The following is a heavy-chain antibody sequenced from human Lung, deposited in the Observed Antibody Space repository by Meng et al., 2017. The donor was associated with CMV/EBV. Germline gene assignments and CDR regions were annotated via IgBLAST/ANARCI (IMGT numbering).Heavy chain of an antibody. Sequence: GGSXRLXCAASRFXFSSYAMSWVRQAPGKGLEWVSAISGSGGSTYYADSVKGRFTISRDNSKNTLYLQMNSLRAEDTAVYYCAKDSPIVVVPAAIIPSNDWXQGTXVTVSS. CDR2: ISGSGGST. CDR3: AKDSPIVVVPAAIIPSND. D-gene: IGHD2-2*01. J-gene: IGHJ4*02. CDR1: RFXFSSYA. V-gene: IGHV3-23*01.